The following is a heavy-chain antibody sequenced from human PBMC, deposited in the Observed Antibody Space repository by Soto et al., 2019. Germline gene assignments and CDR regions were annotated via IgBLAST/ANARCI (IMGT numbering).Heavy chain of an antibody. Sequence: EVQLLESGGGLVQPGGSLRLSCAASGFTFSSYAMSWVRQAPGKGLEWVSAISGSGGSTYYADSVKGRFTNSRDNSKNTRYLQRNSLRAEDTAVYYCAISPSKYDFWSGYSGYYYGMDVWGQGTTVTVSS. CDR2: ISGSGGST. CDR3: AISPSKYDFWSGYSGYYYGMDV. CDR1: GFTFSSYA. D-gene: IGHD3-3*01. J-gene: IGHJ6*02. V-gene: IGHV3-23*01.